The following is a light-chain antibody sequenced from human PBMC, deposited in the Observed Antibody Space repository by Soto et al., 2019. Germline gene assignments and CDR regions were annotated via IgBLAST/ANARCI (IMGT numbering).Light chain of an antibody. Sequence: IVMTQSPGTLAVSPGERATLSCRASQGVIVNLAWYQQKPGQAPRLLIFGASTRATGVPARFSGSGSGTEFTLTISSLQPADFGVYYCQQYYDWPSLTFGGGTKVEIK. CDR3: QQYYDWPSLT. V-gene: IGKV3-15*01. J-gene: IGKJ4*01. CDR1: QGVIVN. CDR2: GAS.